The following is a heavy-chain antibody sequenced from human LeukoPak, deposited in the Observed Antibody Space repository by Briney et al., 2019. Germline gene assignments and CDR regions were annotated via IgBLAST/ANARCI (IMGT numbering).Heavy chain of an antibody. Sequence: PGGSLRLSCAASGFTFTNYAMSWVRQAPGNGLEWVSTIIGSGVSTYYADSVKGRFTTSRDNSKSRLYLQMNSLRAEDTAVYYCAETAYDSGSGEYYFDYWGQGTLVTVSS. CDR1: GFTFTNYA. V-gene: IGHV3-23*01. CDR2: IIGSGVST. D-gene: IGHD3-10*01. CDR3: AETAYDSGSGEYYFDY. J-gene: IGHJ4*02.